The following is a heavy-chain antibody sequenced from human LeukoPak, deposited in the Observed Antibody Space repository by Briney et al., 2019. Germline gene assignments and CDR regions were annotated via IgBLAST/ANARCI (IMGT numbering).Heavy chain of an antibody. CDR3: ARDEYSGWFFY. V-gene: IGHV3-23*01. CDR1: GFTFSNYG. CDR2: ISGSGGST. J-gene: IGHJ4*02. D-gene: IGHD6-19*01. Sequence: GGSLRLSCAASGFTFSNYGMSWVRQAPGKGLEWVSVISGSGGSTYYADSVKGRFTISSDNSKNTLYLQMNSLRAEDTAVYYCARDEYSGWFFYWGQGTLVTVSS.